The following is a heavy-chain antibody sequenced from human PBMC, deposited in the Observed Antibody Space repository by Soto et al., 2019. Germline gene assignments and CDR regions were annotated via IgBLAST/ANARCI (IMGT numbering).Heavy chain of an antibody. CDR1: GFTFDNYA. Sequence: PGGSLRLSCAASGFTFDNYAMSWVRQAPGKGLEWVSDIGSSGGTIYYAHSVKGRFTISRDNSKNSLYLQMNSLRAEDTAVYYCARDRQGLTFGGVIVKSNSDYWGQGTLVTVSS. V-gene: IGHV3-11*01. J-gene: IGHJ4*02. CDR2: IGSSGGTI. D-gene: IGHD3-16*02. CDR3: ARDRQGLTFGGVIVKSNSDY.